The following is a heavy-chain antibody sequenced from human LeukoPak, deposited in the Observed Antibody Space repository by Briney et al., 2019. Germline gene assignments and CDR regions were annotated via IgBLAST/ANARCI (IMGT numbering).Heavy chain of an antibody. CDR1: GFTFSSYA. D-gene: IGHD3-10*01. J-gene: IGHJ4*02. CDR3: AKRFYGSGSFYGD. V-gene: IGHV3-23*01. CDR2: ISHTGSDT. Sequence: GGSLRLSCAASGFTFSSYAMNWVRQAPGKGLEWVSAISHTGSDTYYADSVKDRFSISRDNSKNTLYLQMNSLRAEDTALYYCAKRFYGSGSFYGDWGRGTLVTVSS.